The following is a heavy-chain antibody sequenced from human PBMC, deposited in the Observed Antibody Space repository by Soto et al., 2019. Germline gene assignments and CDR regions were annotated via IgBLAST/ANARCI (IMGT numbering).Heavy chain of an antibody. V-gene: IGHV1-69*02. J-gene: IGHJ4*02. CDR1: GGTFSSYT. CDR2: IIPILGIA. CDR3: ARGPMVRGASFDY. D-gene: IGHD3-10*01. Sequence: QVQLVQSGAEVKKPGSSVKVSCKASGGTFSSYTISWVRQAPGQGLEWMGRIIPILGIANYAQKFQGRVTITADKSTSTAYMELSSLRSEDTAVYYCARGPMVRGASFDYWGQGTLVTVSS.